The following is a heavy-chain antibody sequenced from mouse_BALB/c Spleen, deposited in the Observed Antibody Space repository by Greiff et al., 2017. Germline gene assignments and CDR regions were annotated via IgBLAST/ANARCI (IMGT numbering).Heavy chain of an antibody. CDR3: ARSYYGNLAWFAY. J-gene: IGHJ3*01. D-gene: IGHD2-10*01. CDR2: INPYNDGT. CDR1: GYTFTSYV. Sequence: EVQLQQSGPELVKPGASVKMSCKASGYTFTSYVMHWVKQKPGQGLEWIGYINPYNDGTKYNEKFKGKATLTSDNSSSTAYMELRSLTSEDSAVYYCARSYYGNLAWFAYWGQGTLVTVSA. V-gene: IGHV1-14*01.